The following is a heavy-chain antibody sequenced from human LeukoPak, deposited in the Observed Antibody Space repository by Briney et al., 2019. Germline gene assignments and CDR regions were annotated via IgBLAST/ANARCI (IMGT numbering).Heavy chain of an antibody. V-gene: IGHV3-11*01. CDR1: GFTFSDYY. CDR2: ISSSGSTI. Sequence: PGGSLRLSCAASGFTFSDYYMSWIRQAPGKGLEWVSYISSSGSTIYYADSVKGRFTISRDNAKNSLYLQMNSLRAEDTAVYYCARSVHYYDSSGYYLDAFDIWGQGTMVTVSS. J-gene: IGHJ3*02. CDR3: ARSVHYYDSSGYYLDAFDI. D-gene: IGHD3-22*01.